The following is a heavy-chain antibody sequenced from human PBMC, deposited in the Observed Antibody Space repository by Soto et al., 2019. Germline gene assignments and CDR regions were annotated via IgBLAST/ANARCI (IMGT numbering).Heavy chain of an antibody. J-gene: IGHJ3*02. D-gene: IGHD6-13*01. V-gene: IGHV3-23*01. CDR3: AKDPGWTYSSSWEDAFDI. CDR2: ISGSGGST. CDR1: GFTFSSYA. Sequence: GGSLRLSCAASGFTFSSYAMSWVRQAPGKGLEWVSAISGSGGSTYYADSVKGRFTISRDNSKNTLYLQMNSLRAEDTAVYYCAKDPGWTYSSSWEDAFDIWGQGTMVTVSS.